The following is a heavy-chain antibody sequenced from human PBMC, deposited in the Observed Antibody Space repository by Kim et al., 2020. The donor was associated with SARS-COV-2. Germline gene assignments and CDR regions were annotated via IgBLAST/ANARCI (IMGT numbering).Heavy chain of an antibody. Sequence: SVKGRFTSSRDNPKNTLYLQMTSLRAEDTAVYYCAKRFYYGSGSYAAGDYWGQGTLVTVSS. CDR3: AKRFYYGSGSYAAGDY. V-gene: IGHV3-23*01. D-gene: IGHD3-10*01. J-gene: IGHJ4*02.